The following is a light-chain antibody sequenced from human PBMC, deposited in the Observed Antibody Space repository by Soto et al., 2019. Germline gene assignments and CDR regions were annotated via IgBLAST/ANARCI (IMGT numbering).Light chain of an antibody. J-gene: IGKJ1*01. CDR1: QSVSSY. CDR2: GAS. Sequence: EIVLTQSPGTLSLSPGEKATLSCRASQSVSSYLAWYQQKPGQAPRLLSYGASTRITGIPDRFSGLGSGTYFVLTISRLDPEDCAVYYCQQYNNSPPTFGQGTKVEIK. CDR3: QQYNNSPPT. V-gene: IGKV3-20*01.